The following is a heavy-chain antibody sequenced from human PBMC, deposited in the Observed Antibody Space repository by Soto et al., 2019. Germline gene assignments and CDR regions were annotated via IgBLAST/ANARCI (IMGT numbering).Heavy chain of an antibody. CDR2: IWYDGSNK. CDR1: GFTFSSYG. CDR3: ARGYDYYYYFDY. V-gene: IGHV3-33*01. Sequence: ESGGGVVQPGRSLRLSCAASGFTFSSYGMHWVRQAPGKGLEWVAVIWYDGSNKYYADSVKGRFTISRDNSKNTLYLQMNSLRAEDTAVYYCARGYDYYYYFDYWGQGTLVTVSS. D-gene: IGHD3-22*01. J-gene: IGHJ4*02.